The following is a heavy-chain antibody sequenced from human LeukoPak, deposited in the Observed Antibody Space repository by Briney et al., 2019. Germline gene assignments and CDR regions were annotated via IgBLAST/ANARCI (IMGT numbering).Heavy chain of an antibody. CDR1: GFSFNTYI. D-gene: IGHD5-18*01. CDR2: INSGSSIT. CDR3: ARSRYDSYGYFFCDY. J-gene: IGHJ4*02. V-gene: IGHV3-48*01. Sequence: PGGSLRLSCTASGFSFNTYIMNWVRQAPGKGLEWISYINSGSSITQYADFVTGRFTISRDNARNSLYLQMNSLRAEDTAVYFCARSRYDSYGYFFCDYWGQGTLVTVSS.